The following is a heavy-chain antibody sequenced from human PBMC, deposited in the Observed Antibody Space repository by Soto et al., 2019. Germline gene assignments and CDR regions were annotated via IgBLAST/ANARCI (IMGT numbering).Heavy chain of an antibody. V-gene: IGHV3-15*07. CDR1: GFTFSNAW. CDR2: IKSNTDGGPT. J-gene: IGHJ6*02. Sequence: EVQLVESGGGLVKPGGSLRLSCAASGFTFSNAWMNWVRQAPGKGLEWVGRIKSNTDGGPTDYAAPVKGRFNISRDDSKSTLDLQMNSLKTKATAVYYCTTDSNDLSYYGMDVWGRGTTVTVSS. CDR3: TTDSNDLSYYGMDV.